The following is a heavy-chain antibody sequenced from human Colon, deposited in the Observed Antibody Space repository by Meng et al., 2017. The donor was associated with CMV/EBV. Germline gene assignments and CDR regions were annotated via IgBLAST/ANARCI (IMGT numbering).Heavy chain of an antibody. CDR1: GFTFSGYS. CDR2: ISSTSRYI. D-gene: IGHD2-8*02. CDR3: ARDSGYCTGSTCSGWFDS. J-gene: IGHJ5*01. V-gene: IGHV3-21*06. Sequence: GESLKISCKVSGFTFSGYSMNWVRQAPGKGLEWVPSISSTSRYIFYADSLKGRFTISRDNAKNSLYLQMNNLRAEDTALYYCARDSGYCTGSTCSGWFDSWGQGTMVTVSS.